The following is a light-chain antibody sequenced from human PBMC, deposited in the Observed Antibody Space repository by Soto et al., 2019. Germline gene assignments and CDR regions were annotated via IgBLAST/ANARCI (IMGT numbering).Light chain of an antibody. CDR3: QKYNSAPWT. CDR2: AAS. J-gene: IGKJ1*01. CDR1: QGITNY. Sequence: DIQMTQSPSSLSASVGDRVTITCRASQGITNYLAWYQQKPGRVPKLLIYAASTLQSGVPSRFSGGGSGTDFTLTISSLQPEDVATYYCQKYNSAPWTFGQGTKVEIK. V-gene: IGKV1-27*01.